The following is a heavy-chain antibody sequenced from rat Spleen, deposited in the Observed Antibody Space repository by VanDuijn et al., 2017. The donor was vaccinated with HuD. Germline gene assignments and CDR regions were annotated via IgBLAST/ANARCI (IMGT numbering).Heavy chain of an antibody. CDR2: ISTSGGST. CDR3: TTCGDY. CDR1: GFTFSNYG. V-gene: IGHV5-25*01. J-gene: IGHJ2*01. Sequence: EVQLVESGGGLVQPGRSMKLSCAASGFTFSNYGMAWVRQAPTKGLEWVASISTSGGSTYYRDSVKGRFTISRDNAKSTLYLQMDSLRSEDTATYYCTTCGDYWGQGVMVTVSS.